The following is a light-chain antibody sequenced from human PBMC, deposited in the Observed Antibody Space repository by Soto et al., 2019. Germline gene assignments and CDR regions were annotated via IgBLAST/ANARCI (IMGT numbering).Light chain of an antibody. CDR3: QQYSTYPWT. J-gene: IGKJ1*01. CDR1: QSISSW. CDR2: DAS. Sequence: DIQMTQSPATLSASLGDRVTITCGASQSISSWLAWYQQKPGKAPKVLIFDASSLESGVPSRFSGSGYATEFNLTISSLQTDDFATYYCQQYSTYPWTFGQGTKVDIK. V-gene: IGKV1-5*01.